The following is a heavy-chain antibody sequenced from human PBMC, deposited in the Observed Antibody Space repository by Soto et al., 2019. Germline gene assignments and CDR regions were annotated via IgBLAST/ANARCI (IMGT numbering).Heavy chain of an antibody. CDR2: ISYDGSSK. CDR1: GFTFSNYG. CDR3: GKGIGNYWALDS. Sequence: QVQLVESGGGVVQPGRSLRLSCAASGFTFSNYGMYWVRQAPGKGLEWVAFISYDGSSKFYADPMKGRHTISRDNSKNTLYLQMNSLRAEDTAVYYCGKGIGNYWALDSWGQGTLVTVSS. V-gene: IGHV3-30*18. J-gene: IGHJ4*02. D-gene: IGHD1-26*01.